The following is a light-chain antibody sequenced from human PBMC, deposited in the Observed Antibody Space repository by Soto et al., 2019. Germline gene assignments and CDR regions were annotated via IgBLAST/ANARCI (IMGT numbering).Light chain of an antibody. V-gene: IGLV1-40*01. J-gene: IGLJ1*01. Sequence: QSVLTQPPSVSGAPGQMVIISCTGSSSNIGAGRDVHWYRQFPGEAPKFLISDSNHRPSGVPDRFSVSKSGASASLAITGLRAEDEGDYFCQSYGTSLSGLYVFGTGTKLTVL. CDR3: QSYGTSLSGLYV. CDR1: SSNIGAGRD. CDR2: DSN.